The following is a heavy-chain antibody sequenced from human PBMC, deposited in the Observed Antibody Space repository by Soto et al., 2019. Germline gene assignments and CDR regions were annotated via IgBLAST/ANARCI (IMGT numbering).Heavy chain of an antibody. J-gene: IGHJ4*02. CDR3: ARTVYYGSGSYFYFDY. D-gene: IGHD3-10*01. CDR1: GGSISSSSYY. CDR2: IYYSGST. Sequence: SETLSLTCTVSGGSISSSSYYWGWIRQPPGKGLEWIGSIYYSGSTYYNPSLKSRVTISVDTSKNQFSLKLGSVTAADTAVYYCARTVYYGSGSYFYFDYWGQGTLVTVSS. V-gene: IGHV4-39*01.